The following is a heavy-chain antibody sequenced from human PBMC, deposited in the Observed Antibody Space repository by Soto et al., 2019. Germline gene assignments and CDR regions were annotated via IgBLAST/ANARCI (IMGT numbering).Heavy chain of an antibody. J-gene: IGHJ5*02. CDR1: GGSISSGGYC. CDR2: IYYSGST. V-gene: IGHV4-31*09. CDR3: ATLPPRIEVTVLPIPT. D-gene: IGHD2-2*02. Sequence: PSETLSLTCTVSGGSISSGGYCWSWIRQHPGKGLEWIGYIYYSGSTYYNPSLRGRVTISVDKSNDQFSLKMRYLTAADTAVYYCATLPPRIEVTVLPIPTWGQGTLVTVSS.